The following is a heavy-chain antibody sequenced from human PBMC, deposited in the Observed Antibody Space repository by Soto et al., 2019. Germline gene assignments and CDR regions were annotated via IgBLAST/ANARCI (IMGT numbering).Heavy chain of an antibody. D-gene: IGHD6-13*01. CDR2: ISWDGGST. CDR3: AKDMAAAGKPYYYYYGIDV. V-gene: IGHV3-43D*03. Sequence: GGSLRLSCAASGFTFDDYAMHWVRQAPGKGLEWVYLISWDGGSTYYADSVKGRFTISRDNSKNSLYLQMNSLRADDTALYYCAKDMAAAGKPYYYYYGIDVWGQGTTVTVSS. J-gene: IGHJ6*02. CDR1: GFTFDDYA.